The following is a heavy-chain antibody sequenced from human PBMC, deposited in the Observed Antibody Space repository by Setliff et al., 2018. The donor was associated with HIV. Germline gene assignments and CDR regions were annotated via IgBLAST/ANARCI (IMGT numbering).Heavy chain of an antibody. CDR2: VNTETGNP. V-gene: IGHV7-4-1*02. Sequence: ASVKVSCKASGYIFTNDPMNWVRQAPGQGLEWMGWVNTETGNPTYAQDFTGRFVFSLDTSVNTAYLEISGLKIEDTAVYFCAREFLLGDLSFPANWGQGTLVTVSS. CDR3: AREFLLGDLSFPAN. CDR1: GYIFTNDP. J-gene: IGHJ4*02. D-gene: IGHD3-16*02.